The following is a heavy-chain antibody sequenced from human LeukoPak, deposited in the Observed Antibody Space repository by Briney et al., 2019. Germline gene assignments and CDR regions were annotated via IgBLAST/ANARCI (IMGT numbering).Heavy chain of an antibody. D-gene: IGHD4-17*01. CDR2: ITGSAGST. CDR3: ARGLTVTPWFDP. V-gene: IGHV3-23*01. Sequence: GGSLRLSCAASGFTFSSYEMNWVRQAPGKGLEWVSLITGSAGSTYYTDSVKGRFTVSRDNSKNTLYLQLNSLRAEDTAVYYCARGLTVTPWFDPWGQGTLVTVSS. J-gene: IGHJ5*02. CDR1: GFTFSSYE.